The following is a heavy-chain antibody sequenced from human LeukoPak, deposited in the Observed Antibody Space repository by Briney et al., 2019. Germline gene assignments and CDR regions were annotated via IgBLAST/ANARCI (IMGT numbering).Heavy chain of an antibody. D-gene: IGHD2-15*01. J-gene: IGHJ5*02. V-gene: IGHV1-8*01. CDR2: MNPNSGNT. CDR1: GYTFTSYD. Sequence: GASVRVPCKASGYTFTSYDINWVRQATGQGLEWMGWMNPNSGNTGYAQKFQGRVTMTRNTSISTAYMELSSLRSEDTAVYYCARGRYCSGGSCYGDWFDPWGQGTLVTVSS. CDR3: ARGRYCSGGSCYGDWFDP.